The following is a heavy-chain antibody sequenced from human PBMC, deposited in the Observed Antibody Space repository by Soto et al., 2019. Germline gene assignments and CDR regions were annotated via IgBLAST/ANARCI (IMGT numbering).Heavy chain of an antibody. CDR1: GGSISSSTHS. D-gene: IGHD1-1*01. CDR2: IYYSGST. CDR3: ARGIAITVENWFDP. V-gene: IGHV4-61*01. J-gene: IGHJ5*02. Sequence: SETLSLTCTVSGGSISSSTHSWSWIRQPPGKGLEWIGYIYYSGSTNYNPSLKSRVTISVDTSKNQFSLKLSSVTAADTAVYYCARGIAITVENWFDPWGQGTLVTVSS.